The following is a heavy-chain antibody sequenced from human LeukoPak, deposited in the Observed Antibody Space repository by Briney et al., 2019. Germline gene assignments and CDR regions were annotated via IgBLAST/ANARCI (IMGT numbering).Heavy chain of an antibody. CDR3: ARERGYCSSTSCSNNWFDP. D-gene: IGHD2-2*01. CDR2: ISSSSSTI. J-gene: IGHJ5*02. CDR1: GFTFSSYS. Sequence: PGGSLRLSCAASGFTFSSYSMNWVRQAPGKGLEWVSYISSSSSTIYYADSVKGRFTISRDNSKNTLYLQMNSLRAEDTAVYYCARERGYCSSTSCSNNWFDPWGQGTLVTVSS. V-gene: IGHV3-48*01.